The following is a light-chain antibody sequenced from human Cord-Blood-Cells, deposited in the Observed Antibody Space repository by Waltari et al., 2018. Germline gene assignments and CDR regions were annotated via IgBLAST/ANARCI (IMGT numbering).Light chain of an antibody. J-gene: IGKJ2*03. V-gene: IGKV3-20*01. CDR3: QQYGSSPRYS. CDR1: QSVSSSY. Sequence: IVLTQSPGTLSLSPGARATLPCRASQSVSSSYLAWYQQKPGQAPRLLIYGASSRATGIPDRFSGSGSGTDFTLTISRLEPEDFAVYYCQQYGSSPRYSFGQGTKLEIK. CDR2: GAS.